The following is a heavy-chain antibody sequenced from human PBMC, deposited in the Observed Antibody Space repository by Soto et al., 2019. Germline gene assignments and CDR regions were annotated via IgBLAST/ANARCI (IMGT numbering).Heavy chain of an antibody. CDR3: AKDRGDTPMVPAKFYGMDV. J-gene: IGHJ6*02. CDR1: GASIGSGVSY. CDR2: IYYSGTT. Sequence: QVQLQESGPGLVKPSQTLSLTCTVSGASIGSGVSYWTGIRQHPGKGLQWIGYIYYSGTTYYNPSLESRLTMSVDTSKNQFFLRLTSVTAADTAVYYCAKDRGDTPMVPAKFYGMDVWGQGTTVTVSS. D-gene: IGHD5-18*01. V-gene: IGHV4-31*03.